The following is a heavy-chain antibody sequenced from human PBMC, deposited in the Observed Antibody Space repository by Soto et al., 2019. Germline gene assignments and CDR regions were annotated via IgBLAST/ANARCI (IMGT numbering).Heavy chain of an antibody. CDR3: ARCSGSYYKDLDY. CDR2: IYHSGST. J-gene: IGHJ4*02. D-gene: IGHD3-10*02. Sequence: SETLSLTCTVSGCSISSSNWWSWVRQPPGKGLEWIGEIYHSGSTNYNPSLKSRVTISVDKSKNQFSLKLSSVTAADTAVYYCARCSGSYYKDLDYWGQGTLVTVSS. CDR1: GCSISSSNW. V-gene: IGHV4-4*02.